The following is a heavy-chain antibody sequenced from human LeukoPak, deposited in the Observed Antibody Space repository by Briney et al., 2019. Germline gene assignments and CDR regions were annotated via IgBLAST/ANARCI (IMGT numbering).Heavy chain of an antibody. D-gene: IGHD6-19*01. CDR2: ISSSSITI. CDR3: ARVWAVARPWDV. CDR1: GFTFSSYS. J-gene: IGHJ6*04. Sequence: GGSLRLSCAASGFTFSSYSMNWVRQAPGKGLEWVSYISSSSITIYYVDSVKGRFTISRDNAKNSLYLQMNSLRAEDTAVYYCARVWAVARPWDVWGKGTTVTVSS. V-gene: IGHV3-48*01.